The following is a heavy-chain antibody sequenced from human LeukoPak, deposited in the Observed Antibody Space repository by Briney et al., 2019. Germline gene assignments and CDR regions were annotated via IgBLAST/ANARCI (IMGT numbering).Heavy chain of an antibody. D-gene: IGHD3-22*01. CDR3: AREVPSYDSSGYYYSFDY. V-gene: IGHV4-59*01. CDR2: IYYSGST. Sequence: SETLSLTCTVSGGSISSYYWSWIRQPPGKGLEWIGYIYYSGSTNYNPSLKSRVTIAVDTSKNQFALKLSSVTAADTAVYYCAREVPSYDSSGYYYSFDYWGQGTLVTVSS. CDR1: GGSISSYY. J-gene: IGHJ4*02.